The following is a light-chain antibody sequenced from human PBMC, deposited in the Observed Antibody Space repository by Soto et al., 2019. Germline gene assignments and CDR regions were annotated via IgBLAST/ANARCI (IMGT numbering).Light chain of an antibody. CDR3: QQYHGYSLT. V-gene: IGKV1-5*01. CDR1: QTIRSF. Sequence: DIQMTQSPSTLSSSLGERATITCRASQTIRSFLALYQQKPGTAQKLLIYDAATLQRGVPSRFSGSECGTEFILTISGLQPEDVATDDCQQYHGYSLTFGQGTKVDI. CDR2: DAA. J-gene: IGKJ1*01.